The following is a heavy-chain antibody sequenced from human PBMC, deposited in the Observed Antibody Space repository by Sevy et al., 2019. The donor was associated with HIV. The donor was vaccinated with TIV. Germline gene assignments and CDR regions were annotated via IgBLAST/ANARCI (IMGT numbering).Heavy chain of an antibody. Sequence: GGSQRLSCAASGFTFSDYRMHWVRQAPGKGLEWVAVISYDGRNNKYNADSVKGRVTISRDNSRNTVYLQMNSLRAEDTAIYYCARDRGEILSSAFDYWGQGTLVTVSS. J-gene: IGHJ4*02. V-gene: IGHV3-30*04. D-gene: IGHD3-16*01. CDR1: GFTFSDYR. CDR3: ARDRGEILSSAFDY. CDR2: ISYDGRNNK.